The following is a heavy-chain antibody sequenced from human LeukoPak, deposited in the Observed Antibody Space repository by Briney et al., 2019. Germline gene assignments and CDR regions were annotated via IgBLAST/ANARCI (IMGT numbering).Heavy chain of an antibody. V-gene: IGHV2-5*01. CDR3: AHRRQGMAAFDI. J-gene: IGHJ3*02. D-gene: IGHD2-8*01. CDR1: GLSLSTSGVG. CDR2: IYWNDDK. Sequence: KESGPTLVKPTQTLTLTCNFSGLSLSTSGVGVGWIRQPPGKALEWLALIYWNDDKRHSPSLRSRLTITKDTSKNQVVLTMTNMDPVDTASYYCAHRRQGMAAFDIWGQGTMVTVSS.